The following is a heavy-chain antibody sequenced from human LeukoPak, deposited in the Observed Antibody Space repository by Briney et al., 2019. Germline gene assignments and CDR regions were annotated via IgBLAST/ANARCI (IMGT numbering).Heavy chain of an antibody. Sequence: SETLSLTCAVYGGSFSGYYWSWIRQPPGKGLEWIGEINHSGSTNYNPSLKSRVTISVDTSKNQFSLKLSSVTAADTAVYYCARGRGMAVAGTVYALYYFDYWGQGTLVTVSS. V-gene: IGHV4-34*01. CDR2: INHSGST. J-gene: IGHJ4*02. CDR3: ARGRGMAVAGTVYALYYFDY. CDR1: GGSFSGYY. D-gene: IGHD6-19*01.